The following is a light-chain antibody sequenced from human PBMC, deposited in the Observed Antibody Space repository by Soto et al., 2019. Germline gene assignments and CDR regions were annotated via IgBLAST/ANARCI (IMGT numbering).Light chain of an antibody. CDR2: VAS. Sequence: DIQMTQSPSSLSASVEDRVIITCRASQSISRHLNWYQQKPGKAPNLLIYVASSLQSEVPSRFSGSGSGTDFTLTITSLQPEDFATYYGQQSYGTPITFGQGTRLEIK. CDR3: QQSYGTPIT. V-gene: IGKV1-39*01. J-gene: IGKJ5*01. CDR1: QSISRH.